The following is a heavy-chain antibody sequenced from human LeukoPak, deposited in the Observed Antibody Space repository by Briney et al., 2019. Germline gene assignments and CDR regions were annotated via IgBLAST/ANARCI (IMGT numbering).Heavy chain of an antibody. CDR1: GGTFSSYA. CDR2: IIPIFGTA. Sequence: ASAKVSCKASGGTFSSYAISWVRQAPGQGLEWMGGIIPIFGTANYAQKFQGRVTITTDESTSTAYMELSSLRSEDTAVYYCARVIAAAGHYYYYMDVWGKGTTVTVSS. CDR3: ARVIAAAGHYYYYMDV. J-gene: IGHJ6*03. D-gene: IGHD6-13*01. V-gene: IGHV1-69*05.